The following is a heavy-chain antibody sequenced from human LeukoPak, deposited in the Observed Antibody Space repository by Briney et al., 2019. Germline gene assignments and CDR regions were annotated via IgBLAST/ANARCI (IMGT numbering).Heavy chain of an antibody. V-gene: IGHV1-2*04. CDR2: INPNSGGT. D-gene: IGHD3-10*01. J-gene: IGHJ4*02. CDR1: GYTFTGYY. Sequence: GASVKVSCKASGYTFTGYYMHWVRQAPGQGLEWMGWINPNSGGTNYAQKFQGWVTMTRDTSISTAYMELSRLRSDDTAVYYCARESVLWFGESWVYYFDYWGQGTLVTVSP. CDR3: ARESVLWFGESWVYYFDY.